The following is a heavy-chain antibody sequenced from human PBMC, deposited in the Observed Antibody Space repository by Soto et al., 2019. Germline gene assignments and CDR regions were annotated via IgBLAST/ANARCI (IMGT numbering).Heavy chain of an antibody. Sequence: SETLSLSCSVSGGSISSYYWSWIRQAPGKALEWIGYIYYNGSTYYNPSLKSRVTTSVDTSKNQFSLRLNSVTAADTAVYYCARGGRFQNLDYWGQGTLVT. CDR1: GGSISSYY. J-gene: IGHJ4*02. D-gene: IGHD1-26*01. CDR3: ARGGRFQNLDY. CDR2: IYYNGST. V-gene: IGHV4-59*01.